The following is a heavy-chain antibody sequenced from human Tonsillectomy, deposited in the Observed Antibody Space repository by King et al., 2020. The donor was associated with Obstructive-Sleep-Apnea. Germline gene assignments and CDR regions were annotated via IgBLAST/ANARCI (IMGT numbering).Heavy chain of an antibody. CDR1: GYTFAIYG. CDR2: ISADNGNT. Sequence: QLVQSGAEVKKPGASVKVSCKASGYTFAIYGIRWVRQAPGQGLEWMGWISADNGNTEYAQKFQGRVTMTTDTSTSTAYMELRSLRSDDTAVYYCARAPTMVRERQDYWGQGTLVTVSS. V-gene: IGHV1-18*04. J-gene: IGHJ4*02. D-gene: IGHD3-10*01. CDR3: ARAPTMVRERQDY.